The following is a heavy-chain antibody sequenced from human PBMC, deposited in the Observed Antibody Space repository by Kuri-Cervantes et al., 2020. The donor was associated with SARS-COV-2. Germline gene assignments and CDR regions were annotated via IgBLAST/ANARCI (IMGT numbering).Heavy chain of an antibody. CDR2: IYYSGST. Sequence: GSLRLSCAVSGYSISSGYYWSWIRQPPGKGLEWIGYIYYSGSTNYNPSLKSRVTISVDTSKNQFSLKLSSVTAADTAVYYCARVPQGVAGSAFDIWGQGTMVTVSS. V-gene: IGHV4-61*01. CDR1: GYSISSGYY. J-gene: IGHJ3*02. D-gene: IGHD6-19*01. CDR3: ARVPQGVAGSAFDI.